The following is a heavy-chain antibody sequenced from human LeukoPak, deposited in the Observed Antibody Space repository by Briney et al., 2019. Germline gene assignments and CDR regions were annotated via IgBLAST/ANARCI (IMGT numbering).Heavy chain of an antibody. CDR2: ITGSGPYI. D-gene: IGHD3-16*01. V-gene: IGHV3-21*06. J-gene: IGHJ4*02. Sequence: GGSLRLSCAASGFTFSTFAMHWVRLSPEKGLEWVSSITGSGPYILYADSVKRRFTISRDNTKNLLYLEMNSLRAEDTAMYYCVRDVGAVRGEVFFDYWGQGTLVTVSS. CDR1: GFTFSTFA. CDR3: VRDVGAVRGEVFFDY.